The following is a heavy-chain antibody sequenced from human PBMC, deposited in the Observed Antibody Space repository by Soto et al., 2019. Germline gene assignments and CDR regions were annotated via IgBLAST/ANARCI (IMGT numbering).Heavy chain of an antibody. CDR2: MNPNSGNA. J-gene: IGHJ4*02. D-gene: IGHD3-16*01. Sequence: QVQLEQSGAEVKKPGASVKVSCKASGYTFSTYDINWVRQATGQGLEWMGWMNPNSGNAGYAQKFQGRVAMTRDTSXXTAYMEPSSPTSADPAAYYCARGWGRCPHEKPGDYWGQGTLVTVSS. CDR3: ARGWGRCPHEKPGDY. CDR1: GYTFSTYD. V-gene: IGHV1-8*01.